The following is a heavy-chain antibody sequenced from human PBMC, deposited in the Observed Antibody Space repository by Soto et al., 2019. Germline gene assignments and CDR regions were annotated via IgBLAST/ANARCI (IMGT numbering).Heavy chain of an antibody. D-gene: IGHD3-10*01. V-gene: IGHV3-23*01. J-gene: IGHJ4*02. CDR2: ISGSGGST. Sequence: GGSLRLSCAASGFTFSSYAMSWVRQAPGKGLEWVSAISGSGGSTYYADSVKGRFTISRDNSKNTLYLQMNSLRAEDTAVYYCAKEAGLLWFGELLGGFDYWGQGTLVTVSS. CDR1: GFTFSSYA. CDR3: AKEAGLLWFGELLGGFDY.